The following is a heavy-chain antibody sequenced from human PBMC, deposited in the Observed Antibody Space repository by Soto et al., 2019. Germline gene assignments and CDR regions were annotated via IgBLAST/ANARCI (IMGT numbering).Heavy chain of an antibody. D-gene: IGHD3-22*01. J-gene: IGHJ4*02. CDR3: ARGRLDFDGRGYYHFDS. CDR2: INPKNDDT. Sequence: ASVKVSCKASGYTFTGYYLPWMRPAPGQGLEWMVWINPKNDDTNYAQKFHGSVTLTRDTSIMTAYMELSGLTSDDTAIYYCARGRLDFDGRGYYHFDSWGQGSLVNVSS. CDR1: GYTFTGYY. V-gene: IGHV1-2*02.